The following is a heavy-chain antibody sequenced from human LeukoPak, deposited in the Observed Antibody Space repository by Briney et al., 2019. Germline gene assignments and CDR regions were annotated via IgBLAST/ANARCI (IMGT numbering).Heavy chain of an antibody. Sequence: ASVKVSCKASGYTFSDYYMHWVRQAPGQGLEWMGRINANSGDTTYAQKFQDRVTMTRDTSISTAYMELSSLRSEDTAVYYCARAHCSSTSCYKYWFDPWGQGTLVTVSS. CDR2: INANSGDT. CDR3: ARAHCSSTSCYKYWFDP. D-gene: IGHD2-2*02. V-gene: IGHV1-2*06. CDR1: GYTFSDYY. J-gene: IGHJ5*02.